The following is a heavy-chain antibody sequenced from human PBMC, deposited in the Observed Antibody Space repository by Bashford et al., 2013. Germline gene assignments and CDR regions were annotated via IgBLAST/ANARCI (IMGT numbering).Heavy chain of an antibody. J-gene: IGHJ4*02. V-gene: IGHV4-59*12. Sequence: SETLSLTCTVSGDSMYNYYWTWIRLPPGKGLEWVGYVYYNGATNYNPSLKSRVTISVDTSKNQFSLRLRSVTAADTAVYYCASYCSGGTCYSRFDYWGQGTVVTVSS. CDR2: VYYNGAT. CDR3: ASYCSGGTCYSRFDY. CDR1: GDSMYNYY. D-gene: IGHD2-15*01.